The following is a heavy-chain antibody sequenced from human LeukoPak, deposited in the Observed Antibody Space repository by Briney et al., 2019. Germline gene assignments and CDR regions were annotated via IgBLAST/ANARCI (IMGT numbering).Heavy chain of an antibody. CDR3: ARDNWPLIDY. D-gene: IGHD1-20*01. Sequence: GGSLRLSCAASGFTLSSYWMSWVRQAPGKGLEWVANIKQDGSEKYYVDSVKGRFTISRDNAKNSLYLQMNSLRAEDTAVYYCARDNWPLIDYWGQGTLVTVSS. J-gene: IGHJ4*02. CDR2: IKQDGSEK. V-gene: IGHV3-7*01. CDR1: GFTLSSYW.